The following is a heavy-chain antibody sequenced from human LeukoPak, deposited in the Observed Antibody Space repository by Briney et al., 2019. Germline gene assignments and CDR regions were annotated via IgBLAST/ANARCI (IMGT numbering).Heavy chain of an antibody. CDR3: ARDQERYSYGHGFDY. D-gene: IGHD5-18*01. J-gene: IGHJ4*02. V-gene: IGHV3-48*02. CDR1: GFTFSSYS. CDR2: ISSSSSTI. Sequence: GGSLRLSCAASGFTFSSYSMDWVRQAPGEGLEWVSYISSSSSTIYYADSVKGRFTISRDNAKNSLYLQMNSLRDEDTAVYYCARDQERYSYGHGFDYWGQGTLVTVSS.